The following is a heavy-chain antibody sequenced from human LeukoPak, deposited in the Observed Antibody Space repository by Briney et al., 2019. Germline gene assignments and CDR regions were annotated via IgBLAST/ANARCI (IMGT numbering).Heavy chain of an antibody. D-gene: IGHD3-10*01. CDR1: GFTFSNYW. CDR2: ISYDGSNK. Sequence: PGGSLRLSCAASGFTFSNYWMHWVRQAPGKGLEWVAVISYDGSNKYYADSVKGRFTISRDNSKNTLYLQMNSLRAEDTAVYYCAKGYYYGSGSYDYWGQGTLVTVSS. J-gene: IGHJ4*02. CDR3: AKGYYYGSGSYDY. V-gene: IGHV3-30*18.